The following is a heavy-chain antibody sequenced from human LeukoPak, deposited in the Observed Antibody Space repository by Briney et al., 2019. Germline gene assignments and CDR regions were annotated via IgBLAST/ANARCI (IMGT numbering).Heavy chain of an antibody. D-gene: IGHD2-15*01. CDR1: GASINSHY. CDR2: IYVSGST. V-gene: IGHV4-4*07. Sequence: PSETLSLTCTVSGASINSHYWSWIRQPAGKGLEWIGRIYVSGSTNCNSSLQSRVTMSVDTSKNQFSLKLTSVTAADTAVYYCARALNPLPGTYYFDYWGQGTLVTVSS. J-gene: IGHJ4*02. CDR3: ARALNPLPGTYYFDY.